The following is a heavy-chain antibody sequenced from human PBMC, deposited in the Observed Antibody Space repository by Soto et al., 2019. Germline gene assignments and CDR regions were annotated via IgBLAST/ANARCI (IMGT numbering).Heavy chain of an antibody. CDR3: AREYCSSTSCRTYNWFDP. CDR2: INHSGST. Sequence: SETLFLTCAVYGGSFSGYYWSWIRQPPGKGLEWIGEINHSGSTNYNPSLKSRVTISVDTSKNQFSLKLSSVTAADTAVYYCAREYCSSTSCRTYNWFDPWGQGTLVTVSS. CDR1: GGSFSGYY. V-gene: IGHV4-34*01. D-gene: IGHD2-2*01. J-gene: IGHJ5*02.